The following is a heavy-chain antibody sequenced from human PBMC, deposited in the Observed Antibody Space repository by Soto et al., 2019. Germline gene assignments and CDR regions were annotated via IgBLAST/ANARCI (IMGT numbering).Heavy chain of an antibody. CDR1: VYILSTNW. CDR3: ATLPYYDSTSAFDF. J-gene: IGHJ4*02. V-gene: IGHV5-51*01. D-gene: IGHD3-22*01. CDR2: IYPPDSDT. Sequence: GESLKISCKGSVYILSTNWIGWVRQMPGKGLEWMGIIYPPDSDTKYSPSFQGQVTISADRSIGTVYLQWGSLKASDTALYFCATLPYYDSTSAFDFWGQGTLVTVSS.